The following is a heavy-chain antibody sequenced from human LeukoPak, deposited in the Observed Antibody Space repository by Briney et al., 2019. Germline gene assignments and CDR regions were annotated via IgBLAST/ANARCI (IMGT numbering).Heavy chain of an antibody. D-gene: IGHD5-12*01. CDR2: IWYDGSNK. V-gene: IGHV3-33*01. CDR3: ARESPRLHYLDY. Sequence: GGSLRLSCAASGFTFSSYGMHWVRQAPGKGLEWVAVIWYDGSNKYYADSVKGRFTISRDNSKNTLYLQMNSLRAEDTAVYYCARESPRLHYLDYWGQGTLVTVSS. J-gene: IGHJ4*02. CDR1: GFTFSSYG.